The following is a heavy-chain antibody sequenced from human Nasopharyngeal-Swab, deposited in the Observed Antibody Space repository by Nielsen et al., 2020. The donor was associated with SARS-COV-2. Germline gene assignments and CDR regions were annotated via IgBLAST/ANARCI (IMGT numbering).Heavy chain of an antibody. Sequence: WIRQPPGKGLEWVAVISYDGSNKYYADSVKGRFTISRDNSKNTLYLQMNSLRAEDTAVYYCARDPEMATTYALDIWGQGTMVTVSS. V-gene: IGHV3-30-3*01. D-gene: IGHD5-24*01. CDR2: ISYDGSNK. J-gene: IGHJ3*02. CDR3: ARDPEMATTYALDI.